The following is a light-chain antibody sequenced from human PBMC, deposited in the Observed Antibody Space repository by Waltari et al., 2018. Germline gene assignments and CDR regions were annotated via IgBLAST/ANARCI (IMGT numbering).Light chain of an antibody. CDR1: SSDVGGYNL. V-gene: IGLV2-23*01. Sequence: QSALTQPASVSGSRGQSITLPCTGTSSDVGGYNLVPWYQQHPGKATKLMIYEGSKRPSGISNRFSGSKSGNTASLTISGLQAEDEADYYCCSYAGSRTFVVFGGGTKLTVL. J-gene: IGLJ2*01. CDR2: EGS. CDR3: CSYAGSRTFVV.